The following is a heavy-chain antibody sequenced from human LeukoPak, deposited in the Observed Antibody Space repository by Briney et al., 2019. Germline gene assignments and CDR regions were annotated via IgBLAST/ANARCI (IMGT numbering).Heavy chain of an antibody. J-gene: IGHJ1*01. CDR3: AEGSSWYSTEYFQH. D-gene: IGHD6-13*01. V-gene: IGHV3-23*01. CDR1: GFTVSSNY. Sequence: GGSLRLSCAASGFTVSSNYMSWVRQAPGKGLEWVSAISGSGGSTYYADSVKGRFTISRDNSKNTLYLQMNSLRAEDTAVYYCAEGSSWYSTEYFQHWGQGTLVTVSS. CDR2: ISGSGGST.